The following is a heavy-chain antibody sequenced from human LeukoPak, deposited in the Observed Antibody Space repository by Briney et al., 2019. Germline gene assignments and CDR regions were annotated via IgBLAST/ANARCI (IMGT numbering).Heavy chain of an antibody. CDR2: IYHSGRT. J-gene: IGHJ4*01. D-gene: IGHD3-22*01. V-gene: IGHV4-38-2*02. CDR3: AKLTPSRHDSTGRVGYFDY. Sequence: SETLSLTCTVSGYSISSGYYWGWIRQPPGKGLEWIGSIYHSGRTYYNPSLKSRVTILVDTSKNQFSLRLSSVTAADTAVYYCAKLTPSRHDSTGRVGYFDYWGHGTLVTVSS. CDR1: GYSISSGYY.